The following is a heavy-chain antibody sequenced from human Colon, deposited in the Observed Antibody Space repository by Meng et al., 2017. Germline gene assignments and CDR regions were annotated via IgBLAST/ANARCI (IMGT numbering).Heavy chain of an antibody. J-gene: IGHJ3*02. V-gene: IGHV3-21*01. D-gene: IGHD3-16*02. CDR1: GFTFSSYR. CDR2: ISSSSSRV. Sequence: GESLKISCAASGFTFSSYRMNWVRQAPGKGLEWVSSISSSSSRVYYADSVKGRFTISRDNAKNSLYLQMNSLRAEDTAVYYCARDRPDYDYVWGSYRYRMGAFDIWGQGTMVTVSS. CDR3: ARDRPDYDYVWGSYRYRMGAFDI.